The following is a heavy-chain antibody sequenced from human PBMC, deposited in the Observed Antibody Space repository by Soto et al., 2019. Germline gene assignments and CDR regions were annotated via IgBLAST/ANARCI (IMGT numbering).Heavy chain of an antibody. J-gene: IGHJ4*02. Sequence: SETLSLTCTVSGGSIGPYYWAWIRQPPGKRLEWVGYIYYTGSTNYNPSLKSRVTMSVDTSKSQLSLKLSSVTAADTAVYYCARWAAAADSWGQGALVTVSS. CDR2: IYYTGST. CDR1: GGSIGPYY. D-gene: IGHD6-13*01. V-gene: IGHV4-59*01. CDR3: ARWAAAADS.